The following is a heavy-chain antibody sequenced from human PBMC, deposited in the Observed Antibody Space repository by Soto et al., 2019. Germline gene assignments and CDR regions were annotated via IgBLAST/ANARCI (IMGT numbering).Heavy chain of an antibody. CDR1: GGPISSYY. D-gene: IGHD6-19*01. CDR2: IYYSGST. V-gene: IGHV4-59*01. J-gene: IGHJ4*02. Sequence: QVQLQESGPGLVKPSETLSLNCTVSGGPISSYYWSWIRQSPGKGLEGIGYIYYSGSTNYNPSLKSRVTISVDTSKNQFSPELSSVTAADTAVYYCARGSSGWPPRLDYWGQGTLVTVSS. CDR3: ARGSSGWPPRLDY.